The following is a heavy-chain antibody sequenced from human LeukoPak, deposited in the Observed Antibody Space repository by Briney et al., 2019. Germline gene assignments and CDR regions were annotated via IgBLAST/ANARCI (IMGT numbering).Heavy chain of an antibody. J-gene: IGHJ6*02. CDR1: GFTFSIYE. Sequence: PGGSLRLSCAASGFTFSIYEMNWVRQAPGKGLEWISYISSSGSSIYFADSVKGRFTISRDNAKNSLYLQMNSLRAEDTAVYYCARNYYGMDVWGQGTTVTVSS. CDR3: ARNYYGMDV. V-gene: IGHV3-48*03. CDR2: ISSSGSSI.